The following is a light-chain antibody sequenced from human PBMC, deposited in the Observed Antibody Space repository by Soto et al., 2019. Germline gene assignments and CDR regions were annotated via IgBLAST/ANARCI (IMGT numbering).Light chain of an antibody. CDR1: QSVSSN. V-gene: IGKV3-15*01. CDR2: GAS. J-gene: IGKJ2*01. CDR3: QQYNKWTPYT. Sequence: EIVMTQSPANLSVSPGERATLSCRASQSVSSNLAWYQQKPGQGPRLLIYGASTRATSIPDRFSGSGSGTEFTLTINSLQSEDFAVYYCQQYNKWTPYTFGQGTKLEIK.